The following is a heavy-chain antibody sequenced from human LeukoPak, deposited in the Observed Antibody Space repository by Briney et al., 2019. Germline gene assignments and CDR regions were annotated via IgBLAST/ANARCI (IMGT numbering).Heavy chain of an antibody. CDR3: ARDSKRFDY. V-gene: IGHV4-4*07. J-gene: IGHJ4*02. Sequence: SETLSLTCTVSGGSINSYYWTWIRQPAGKGLEWIGRIYTGGSTNYNPSLESRVTMSVDTSKNQFSLKLNSVTAADTAVYYCARDSKRFDYWGQGTLVTVSS. CDR2: IYTGGST. CDR1: GGSINSYY.